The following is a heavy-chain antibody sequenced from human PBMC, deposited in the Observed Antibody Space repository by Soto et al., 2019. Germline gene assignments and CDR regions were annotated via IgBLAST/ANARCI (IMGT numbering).Heavy chain of an antibody. CDR3: TWSMVATSY. CDR2: IRSKANSYAT. Sequence: EVQLVESGGGLVQPGGSLKLSCAASGFTFSGSAMHWVRQASGKGLEWVGRIRSKANSYATAYAASVKGRFTISRDDSKNTAYLQMNSLKTEDTAVYYCTWSMVATSYWGQGTLVTVSS. J-gene: IGHJ4*02. D-gene: IGHD5-12*01. CDR1: GFTFSGSA. V-gene: IGHV3-73*01.